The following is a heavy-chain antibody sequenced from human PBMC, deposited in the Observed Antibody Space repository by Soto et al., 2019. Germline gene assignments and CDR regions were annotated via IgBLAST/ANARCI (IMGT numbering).Heavy chain of an antibody. V-gene: IGHV5-51*01. CDR2: IYPGDSDT. CDR3: ARWGDVYSSAFYYYYYYCTDV. J-gene: IGHJ6*02. CDR1: GYSFTSYW. Sequence: GESLKISCKGSGYSFTSYWIGWVRQMPGKGLEWMGIIYPGDSDTRYSPSFQGQVTISADKSISTAYLQWSSLKASDTAMYYCARWGDVYSSAFYYYYYYCTDVWCQGTSVTVSS. D-gene: IGHD6-19*01.